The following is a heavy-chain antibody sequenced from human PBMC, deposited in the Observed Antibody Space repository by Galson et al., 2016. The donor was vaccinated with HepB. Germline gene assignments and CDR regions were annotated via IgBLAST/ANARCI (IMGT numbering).Heavy chain of an antibody. CDR1: GGSISTDNW. Sequence: SETLSLTCTVSGGSISTDNWWTWVRQTPGKGLEWLGEIHHTGSGNYIPSLQSRLTMSVDRSKNQFSLTLRSVTAADTAVYYCARESFASPPFFDSWGQGTLVTVSS. J-gene: IGHJ4*02. V-gene: IGHV4-4*02. CDR3: ARESFASPPFFDS. D-gene: IGHD3-3*01. CDR2: IHHTGSG.